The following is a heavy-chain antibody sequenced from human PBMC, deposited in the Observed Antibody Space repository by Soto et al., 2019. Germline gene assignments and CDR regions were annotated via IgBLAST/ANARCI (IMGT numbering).Heavy chain of an antibody. CDR1: GFTFDDYA. J-gene: IGHJ4*02. D-gene: IGHD6-13*01. CDR3: AKGRDGQQLVDY. CDR2: ISGDGGST. V-gene: IGHV3-43*02. Sequence: GGSLRLSCAASGFTFDDYAIHWVRQAPGKGLEWVSLISGDGGSTYYADSVKGRFTISRDNSKNSLYLQMNSLRTEDTALYYCAKGRDGQQLVDYWGQGTLVTVSS.